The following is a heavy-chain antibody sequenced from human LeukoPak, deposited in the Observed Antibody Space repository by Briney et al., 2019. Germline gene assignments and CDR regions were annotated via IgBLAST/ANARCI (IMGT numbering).Heavy chain of an antibody. CDR3: AKARTPYNSGFDY. CDR2: ISASGSTT. J-gene: IGHJ4*02. V-gene: IGHV3-23*01. Sequence: PGGSLRLSCAASGFTFTDYAMGWLRQAPGQGLEWASTISASGSTTYYADSVRGRYTISRDNSKNTLSLRMSSLRAEDTAVYYCAKARTPYNSGFDYWGQGTLVAVSS. D-gene: IGHD6-19*01. CDR1: GFTFTDYA.